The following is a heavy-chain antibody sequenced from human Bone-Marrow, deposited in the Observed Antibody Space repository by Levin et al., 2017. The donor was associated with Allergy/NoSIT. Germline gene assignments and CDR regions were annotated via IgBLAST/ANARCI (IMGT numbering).Heavy chain of an antibody. V-gene: IGHV3-30*18. D-gene: IGHD2-15*01. CDR1: GFTFSSYG. Sequence: GGSLRLSCAASGFTFSSYGMHWVRQAPGKGLEWVAVISYDGSNKYYADSVKGRFTISRDNSKNTLYLQMNSLRAEDTAVYYCAKPTEYCSGGSCYSFPFDYWGQGTLVTVSS. CDR3: AKPTEYCSGGSCYSFPFDY. CDR2: ISYDGSNK. J-gene: IGHJ4*02.